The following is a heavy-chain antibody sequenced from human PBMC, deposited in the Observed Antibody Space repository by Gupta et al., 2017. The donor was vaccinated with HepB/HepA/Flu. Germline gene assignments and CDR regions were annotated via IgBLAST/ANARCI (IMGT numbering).Heavy chain of an antibody. CDR2: ISYGGSQK. D-gene: IGHD5-12*01. J-gene: IGHJ4*02. V-gene: IGHV3-30*18. CDR3: AKGAGYNVYYVDD. Sequence: QVQLVESAGGAVQPGRYLRLSCAASGFYFDSYGMHWVRQAPSKGLEGVGVISYGGSQKFYADSVKGQVTISRDNLRNTLYLQMNNLRHEETAIYYCAKGAGYNVYYVDDGGRGTLVTVSS. CDR1: GFYFDSYG.